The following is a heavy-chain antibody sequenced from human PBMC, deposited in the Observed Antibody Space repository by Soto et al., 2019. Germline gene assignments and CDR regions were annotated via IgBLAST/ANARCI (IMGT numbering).Heavy chain of an antibody. D-gene: IGHD6-19*01. CDR1: GYTFTSYD. V-gene: IGHV1-8*01. CDR3: AKDSPGYSSGWSFDY. J-gene: IGHJ4*02. CDR2: MNPNSGST. Sequence: ASVKVSCKASGYTFTSYDINWVRQATGQGLEWMGRMNPNSGSTGYAQKFQGRVTMTRDTSTSTVYMELSSLRSEDTAVYYCAKDSPGYSSGWSFDYWGQGTLVTVSS.